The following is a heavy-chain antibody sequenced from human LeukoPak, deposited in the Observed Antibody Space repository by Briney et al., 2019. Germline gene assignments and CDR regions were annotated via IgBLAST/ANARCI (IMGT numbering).Heavy chain of an antibody. CDR3: ARDGGTGHFDY. V-gene: IGHV3-21*01. CDR2: ISSSSSYI. CDR1: GFTFSTYS. D-gene: IGHD3-10*01. J-gene: IGHJ4*02. Sequence: GGSLRLSCAASGFTFSTYSMNWVRQAPGKGLEWVSSISSSSSYIYYADSVKGRFTISRDNAKNSLYLQMNSLRAEDTAVYYCARDGGTGHFDYWGQGTLVTVSS.